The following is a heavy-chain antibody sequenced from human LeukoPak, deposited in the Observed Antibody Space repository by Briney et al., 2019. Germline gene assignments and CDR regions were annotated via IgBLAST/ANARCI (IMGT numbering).Heavy chain of an antibody. D-gene: IGHD6-13*01. CDR3: ARPSSWYISYDY. J-gene: IGHJ4*02. CDR1: GGSISSYY. CDR2: IYYSGST. V-gene: IGHV4-59*01. Sequence: SETLSLTCTVSGGSISSYYWSWIRQPPGKGLEWIGYIYYSGSTNYNPSLKSRVTISVDTSKNQFSLKLSSVTAADTAVYYCARPSSWYISYDYWGQGTLVTVSS.